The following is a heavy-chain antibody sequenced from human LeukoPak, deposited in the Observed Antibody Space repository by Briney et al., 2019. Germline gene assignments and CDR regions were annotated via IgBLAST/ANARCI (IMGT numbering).Heavy chain of an antibody. V-gene: IGHV3-66*03. CDR1: GFRVSDHY. Sequence: GGSLRLSCAVSGFRVSDHYMSWVRQAPGKGLEWVGLIRDSGEAFYADFVRGRFAISREESENTLYLQMNSLRVEDTAVYFCARDRAALQDWVEFDPWGQGTPVIVSS. CDR3: ARDRAALQDWVEFDP. D-gene: IGHD3/OR15-3a*01. CDR2: IRDSGEA. J-gene: IGHJ5*02.